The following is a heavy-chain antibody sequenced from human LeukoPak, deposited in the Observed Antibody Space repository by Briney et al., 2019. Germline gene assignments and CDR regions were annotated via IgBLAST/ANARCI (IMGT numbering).Heavy chain of an antibody. V-gene: IGHV1-2*02. CDR2: IHPKSGDT. D-gene: IGHD7-27*01. CDR3: AKGPLGNFDY. J-gene: IGHJ4*02. CDR1: GYTFTGYY. Sequence: ASVKVSCKASGYTFTGYYLHWVRQAPGQGLEWMGWIHPKSGDTHYAQKFLGRVTLTRDTSTTVVYMELTWLTSDDTAVYYCAKGPLGNFDYWGQGTLVTVSS.